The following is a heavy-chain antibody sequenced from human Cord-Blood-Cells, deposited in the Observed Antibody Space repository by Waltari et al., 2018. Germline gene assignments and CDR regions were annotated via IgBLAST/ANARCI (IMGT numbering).Heavy chain of an antibody. CDR2: SIPIFGTA. J-gene: IGHJ4*02. CDR1: GGTFSSYA. V-gene: IGHV1-69*01. CDR3: ARDQGGYYYGSGSGTFDY. D-gene: IGHD3-10*01. Sequence: QVQLVQSGAEVKKPGSSVKVSCKASGGTFSSYAISWVRQAPGQGLEWMGGSIPIFGTANYAQKFQGIVTITADESTSTAYMELSSLRSEDTAVYYCARDQGGYYYGSGSGTFDYWGQGTLVTVSS.